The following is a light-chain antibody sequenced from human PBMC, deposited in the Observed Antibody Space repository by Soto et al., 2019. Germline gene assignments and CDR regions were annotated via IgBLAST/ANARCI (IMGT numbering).Light chain of an antibody. V-gene: IGLV2-14*01. Sequence: QSVLTQPASVSGSPGQSITISCTGTSSDVGGYNYVSWYQQHPGKVPKLMIYEVTNRPSGVSNRFSGSKSDSTASLTISGLQAEDEADYFCSSYTSTNSWVFGGGTKLTVL. CDR3: SSYTSTNSWV. CDR2: EVT. J-gene: IGLJ3*02. CDR1: SSDVGGYNY.